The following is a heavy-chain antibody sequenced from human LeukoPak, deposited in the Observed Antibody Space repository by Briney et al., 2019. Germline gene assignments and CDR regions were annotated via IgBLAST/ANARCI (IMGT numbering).Heavy chain of an antibody. CDR3: TRDLLDIAATGSGYYYYMDV. CDR2: IRSKAYGGTT. CDR1: GFTFGDYA. V-gene: IGHV3-49*03. J-gene: IGHJ6*03. Sequence: GGSLRLSCTASGFTFGDYAMSWFRQAPGKGLEWVGFIRSKAYGGTTEYAASVKGRFTISRDDSKSIAYLQMNSLKTEDTAVYYCTRDLLDIAATGSGYYYYMDVWGKGTTVTVSS. D-gene: IGHD5-12*01.